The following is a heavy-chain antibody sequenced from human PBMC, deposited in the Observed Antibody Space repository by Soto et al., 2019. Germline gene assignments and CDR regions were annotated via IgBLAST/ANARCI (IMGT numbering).Heavy chain of an antibody. D-gene: IGHD4-17*01. CDR1: GFTFSSYA. V-gene: IGHV3-30-3*01. CDR2: ISYDGSNK. CDR3: ARESTDYGLWGDV. Sequence: QVQLVESGGGVVQPGRSLRLSCAASGFTFSSYAMHWVRQAPGKGLEWVAVISYDGSNKYYADSVKGRFTISRDNSKNPLYLQMNSLRAEDTAVYYCARESTDYGLWGDVWGQGTTVTVSS. J-gene: IGHJ6*02.